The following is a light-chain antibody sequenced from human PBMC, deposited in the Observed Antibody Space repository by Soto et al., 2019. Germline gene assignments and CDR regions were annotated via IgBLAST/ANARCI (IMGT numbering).Light chain of an antibody. CDR3: QQRSNWPPT. CDR1: QSVSSN. V-gene: IGKV3-15*01. CDR2: GAS. J-gene: IGKJ5*01. Sequence: EIVMTQSPATLSVSPGERATLSCRASQSVSSNLAWYQQKPGQAPRLLIYGASTRATGIPARFSGSGSGTEFTLTISSLQSEDFAVYYCQQRSNWPPTFGQRTRLEIK.